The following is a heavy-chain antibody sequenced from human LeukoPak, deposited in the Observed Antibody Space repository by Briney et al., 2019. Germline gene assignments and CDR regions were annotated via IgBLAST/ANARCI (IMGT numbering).Heavy chain of an antibody. CDR1: NASIGGYC. Sequence: SETLSLTCTVSNASIGGYCCSGVRQPPGKGLEWIGFMCPTGRTDYNHSLKRRVTMSVDTSKNQLSMELRFLTDADTAVYYCATSYDGKSAPYDLWVDGTLVTVCS. CDR3: ATSYDGKSAPYDL. CDR2: MCPTGRT. D-gene: IGHD4-23*01. V-gene: IGHV4-4*08. J-gene: IGHJ5*02.